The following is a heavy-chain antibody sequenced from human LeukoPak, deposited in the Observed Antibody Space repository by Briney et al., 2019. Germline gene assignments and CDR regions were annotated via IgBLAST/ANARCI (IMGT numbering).Heavy chain of an antibody. J-gene: IGHJ3*02. Sequence: SETLSLTCAVYGGSFSGYYWSWIRQPPGKGLEWIGEINHSGSTNYNPSLKSRVTISVDTSKNQFSLKLSSVTAADTAVYYCAKDTRGRGGGPDAFDIWGQGTMVTVSS. CDR1: GGSFSGYY. D-gene: IGHD2-15*01. CDR2: INHSGST. CDR3: AKDTRGRGGGPDAFDI. V-gene: IGHV4-34*01.